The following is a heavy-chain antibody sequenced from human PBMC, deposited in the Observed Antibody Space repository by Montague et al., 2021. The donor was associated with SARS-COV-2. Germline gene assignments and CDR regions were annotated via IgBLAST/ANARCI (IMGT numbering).Heavy chain of an antibody. V-gene: IGHV6-1*01. CDR1: GDSVSSNIAT. J-gene: IGHJ4*02. D-gene: IGHD2-2*01. CDR3: ARIPVGSKYYFDF. CDR2: TYYRSKWYN. Sequence: CAISGDSVSSNIATWNWTRQSPSRGLEWLGRTYYRSKWYNDYAESVQSRITIDPDTSKHQFSLHLNSVTPEDTAVYYCARIPVGSKYYFDFWGQGTLVTVSS.